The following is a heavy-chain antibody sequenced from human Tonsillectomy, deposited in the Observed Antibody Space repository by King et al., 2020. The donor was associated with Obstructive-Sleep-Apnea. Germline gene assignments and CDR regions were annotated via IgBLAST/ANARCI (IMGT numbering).Heavy chain of an antibody. CDR3: ARDVLDSSGWEHGTY. D-gene: IGHD3-22*01. V-gene: IGHV3-33*01. J-gene: IGHJ4*02. CDR2: ISFDSAKK. CDR1: GFTFNTYG. Sequence: VQLVESGGGVVQPGRSLRLSCAASGFTFNTYGMHWVRQAPGKGLEWVAFISFDSAKKTYADSVKGRFSVSRDNSKNTMFLQMDSLRAEDTAMYYCARDVLDSSGWEHGTYWGQGTLVTVSS.